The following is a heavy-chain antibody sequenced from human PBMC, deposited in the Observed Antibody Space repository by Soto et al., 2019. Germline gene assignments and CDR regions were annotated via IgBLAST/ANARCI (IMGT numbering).Heavy chain of an antibody. D-gene: IGHD3-9*01. CDR3: AKEGQYYDILTGYRSYYGMDV. V-gene: IGHV3-30*18. CDR1: GFTFSSYG. Sequence: QVQLVESGGGVVQPGRSLRLSCAASGFTFSSYGMHWVRQAPGKGLEWVVVISYDGSNKYYADSVKGRFTISRDNSKNTLYLQMNSLRAEDTAVYYCAKEGQYYDILTGYRSYYGMDVWGQGTTVTVSS. J-gene: IGHJ6*02. CDR2: ISYDGSNK.